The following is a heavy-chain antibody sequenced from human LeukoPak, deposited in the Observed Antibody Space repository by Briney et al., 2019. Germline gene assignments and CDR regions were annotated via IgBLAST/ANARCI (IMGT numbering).Heavy chain of an antibody. Sequence: PGGSLRLSCAASGFTFSSYTMNWVRRAPGKGLEWVSSISSSSSYIYHADSVKGLFTISRDNAKNSLYLQMNSLRAEDTAVYYCARVYASGSYYGGMDVWGQGTTVTVSS. CDR1: GFTFSSYT. V-gene: IGHV3-21*06. J-gene: IGHJ6*02. D-gene: IGHD3-10*01. CDR3: ARVYASGSYYGGMDV. CDR2: ISSSSSYI.